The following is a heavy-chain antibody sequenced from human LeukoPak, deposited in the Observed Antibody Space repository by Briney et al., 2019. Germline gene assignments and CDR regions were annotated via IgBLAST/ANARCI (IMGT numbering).Heavy chain of an antibody. D-gene: IGHD2-2*01. CDR1: GFTFSSYA. CDR3: ARDFYCSRTSCYAPSFDY. J-gene: IGHJ4*02. CDR2: ISSNGGST. Sequence: GGSLRLSCSASGFTFSSYAMHWVRQAPGEGLEYVSAISSNGGSTYYADSVKGRFTISRDNSKNTLYLQMKSLRAEDTAVYYCARDFYCSRTSCYAPSFDYWGQGTLVTVSS. V-gene: IGHV3-64*04.